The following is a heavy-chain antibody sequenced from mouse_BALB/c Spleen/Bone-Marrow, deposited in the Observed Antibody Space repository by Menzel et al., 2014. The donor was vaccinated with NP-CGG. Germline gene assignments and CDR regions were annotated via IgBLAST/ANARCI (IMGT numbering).Heavy chain of an antibody. J-gene: IGHJ4*01. V-gene: IGHV14-3*02. CDR1: GFNIKDTY. CDR2: IDPANGNT. CDR3: ARWEYYAMDY. Sequence: VQLQQSGAELVKPGASVKLSCTASGFNIKDTYMHWVKQKPEQGLEWIGRIDPANGNTKYDPKFQGKATITADTSSNTAYLQLSSLTSEDTAGYYCARWEYYAMDYWGQGTSVTVSS. D-gene: IGHD4-1*01.